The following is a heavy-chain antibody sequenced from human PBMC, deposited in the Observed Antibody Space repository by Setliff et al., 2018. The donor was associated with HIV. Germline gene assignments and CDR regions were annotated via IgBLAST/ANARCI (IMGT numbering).Heavy chain of an antibody. J-gene: IGHJ4*02. V-gene: IGHV1-46*01. CDR2: INPSGGGT. D-gene: IGHD1-1*01. CDR1: GYTLTELS. Sequence: ASVKVSCKVSGYTLTELSVHWVRRAPGQGLEWMGIINPSGGGTTYARKFQGRVTVTRDTSTTTVYMELSGLRSEDTAVYYCARATEAGTIDYWGQGTRVTVSS. CDR3: ARATEAGTIDY.